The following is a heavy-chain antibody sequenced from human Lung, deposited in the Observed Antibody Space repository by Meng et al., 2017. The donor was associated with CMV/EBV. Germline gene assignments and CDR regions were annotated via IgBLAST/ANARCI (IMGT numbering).Heavy chain of an antibody. Sequence: GEXXKISCAASGFTFSRYCMSWVRQAPGKGLEWVSVMYSGGSSTFYADSVQGRFTISRDESKKTQYLQMNSLSAEDTGLYYCAKCSSTSCRYFDYWGQGTXVTVSS. CDR2: MYSGGSST. CDR3: AKCSSTSCRYFDY. CDR1: GFTFSRYC. D-gene: IGHD2-2*01. J-gene: IGHJ4*02. V-gene: IGHV3-23*03.